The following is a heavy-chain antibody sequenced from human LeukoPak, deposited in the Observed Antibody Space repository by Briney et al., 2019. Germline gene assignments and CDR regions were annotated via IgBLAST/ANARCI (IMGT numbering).Heavy chain of an antibody. Sequence: SETLSLTCTVSGGSISSGGYYWSWIRQHPGKGLEWVGYIYYSGSTYYNPSLKCRVTISVDTSKNQFSLKLSSVTAADTAVYYCARDAPVATPHAFDIWGQGTMVTVSS. CDR2: IYYSGST. D-gene: IGHD4-23*01. CDR1: GGSISSGGYY. CDR3: ARDAPVATPHAFDI. J-gene: IGHJ3*02. V-gene: IGHV4-31*03.